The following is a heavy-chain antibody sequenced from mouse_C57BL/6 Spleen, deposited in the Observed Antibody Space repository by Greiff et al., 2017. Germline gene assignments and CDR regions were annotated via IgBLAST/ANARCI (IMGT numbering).Heavy chain of an antibody. Sequence: QVQLQQPGTELVKPGASVKLSCKASGYTFTSYWMHWVKQRPGQGLEWIGNINPSNGDTNYNEKFKTKATLTVDKSSSTAYMQLSSLTSEDSAVYYCAKEVYGYDEYWYFDVWGTGTTVTVSS. CDR3: AKEVYGYDEYWYFDV. CDR1: GYTFTSYW. D-gene: IGHD2-2*01. V-gene: IGHV1-53*01. J-gene: IGHJ1*03. CDR2: INPSNGDT.